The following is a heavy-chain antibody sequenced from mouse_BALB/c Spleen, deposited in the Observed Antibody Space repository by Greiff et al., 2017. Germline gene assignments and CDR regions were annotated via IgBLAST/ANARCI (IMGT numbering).Heavy chain of an antibody. CDR1: GFSLTGYG. J-gene: IGHJ4*01. D-gene: IGHD1-1*01. CDR3: ARDRVPYYYGSSTYAMDY. CDR2: IWGDGST. V-gene: IGHV2-6-7*01. Sequence: VQLVESGPGLVAPSQSLSITCTVSGFSLTGYGVNWVRQPPGKGLEWLGMIWGDGSTDYNSALKSRLSISKDNSKSQVFLKMNSLQTDDTARYYCARDRVPYYYGSSTYAMDYWGQGTSVTVSS.